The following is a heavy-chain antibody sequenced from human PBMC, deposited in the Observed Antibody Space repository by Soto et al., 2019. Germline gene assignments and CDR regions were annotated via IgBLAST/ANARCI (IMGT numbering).Heavy chain of an antibody. V-gene: IGHV4-31*03. Sequence: QVQLQESGPGLVKPSQTLSLTCTVSGGSISSGGYYWSWIRQHPGKGLEWIGYIYYSGSTYYNPSLTGRVTIAVDQSKNQFSLKLSPVTAADTAVYYCARDRGGIQLWSRPPAGDGMDVWGQGTTVTVSS. J-gene: IGHJ6*02. D-gene: IGHD5-18*01. CDR1: GGSISSGGYY. CDR3: ARDRGGIQLWSRPPAGDGMDV. CDR2: IYYSGST.